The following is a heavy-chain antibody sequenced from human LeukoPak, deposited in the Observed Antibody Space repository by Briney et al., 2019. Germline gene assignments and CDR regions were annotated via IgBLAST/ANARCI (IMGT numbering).Heavy chain of an antibody. CDR3: ARAGTCSSTSCDGGIEY. CDR1: GFAFSNYN. D-gene: IGHD2-2*01. V-gene: IGHV3-21*06. CDR2: ISTTSTYI. Sequence: GGSLRLSCAASGFAFSNYNMKWVRQAPGKGLVWVSFISTTSTYIYYADSVKGRFTVSRDNSKNLLYLQMDSLRVEDTAVYYCARAGTCSSTSCDGGIEYWGQGTLVTVSS. J-gene: IGHJ4*02.